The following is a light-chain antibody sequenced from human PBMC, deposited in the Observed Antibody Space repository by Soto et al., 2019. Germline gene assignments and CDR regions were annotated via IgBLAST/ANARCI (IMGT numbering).Light chain of an antibody. J-gene: IGLJ1*01. V-gene: IGLV2-14*01. Sequence: QSVLTQPASVSGSPGQSITISCTGNSSDVGGYNYVSWYQQHPGKAPKLMIYEVSNRPSGVSNRFSGSKSGNTASLTISGLQAEDEADYYCSSYTSSSTSAYVFGTGTKVTVL. CDR1: SSDVGGYNY. CDR2: EVS. CDR3: SSYTSSSTSAYV.